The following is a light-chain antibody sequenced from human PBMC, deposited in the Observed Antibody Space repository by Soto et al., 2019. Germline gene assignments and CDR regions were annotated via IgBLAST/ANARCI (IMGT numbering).Light chain of an antibody. CDR2: EGS. V-gene: IGLV2-23*01. Sequence: QSALTQPASVSGSPGQSITISCTGTSSDVGSYNLVSWYQQHPGKAPKLMIYEGSKRPSGVSNRFSGSKSGNTASLTISGLQAEDEADYYCFIYYGGAVIFGGGTKLTVL. CDR1: SSDVGSYNL. CDR3: FIYYGGAVI. J-gene: IGLJ2*01.